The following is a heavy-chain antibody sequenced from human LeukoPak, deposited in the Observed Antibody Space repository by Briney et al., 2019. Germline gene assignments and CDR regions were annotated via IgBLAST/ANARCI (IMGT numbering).Heavy chain of an antibody. D-gene: IGHD6-13*01. CDR3: ARGRDSSSWYVHYFDY. Sequence: SETLSLTCTVSSGSFTSGGYYWSSIRQHPGKGLEWIGYTYYSGSTYYNPSLKSRVTISVDTSKNQFSLKLSSVTAADTAVYYCARGRDSSSWYVHYFDYWGQGTLVTVSS. CDR2: TYYSGST. V-gene: IGHV4-31*03. CDR1: SGSFTSGGYY. J-gene: IGHJ4*02.